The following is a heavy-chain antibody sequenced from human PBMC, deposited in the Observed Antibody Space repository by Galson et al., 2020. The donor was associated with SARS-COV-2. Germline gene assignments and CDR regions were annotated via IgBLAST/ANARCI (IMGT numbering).Heavy chain of an antibody. CDR3: ARESWGSLDP. CDR2: IKNGGDTI. Sequence: GGSLRLSCAASGFTFSDAHMTWIRQAPGKGLEWISYIKNGGDTIYYADSVKGRFTISRDNAKNLLYLQMNSLRVEDTAMYYCARESWGSLDPWGQGTLVTFST. J-gene: IGHJ5*02. CDR1: GFTFSDAH. D-gene: IGHD3-16*01. V-gene: IGHV3-11*01.